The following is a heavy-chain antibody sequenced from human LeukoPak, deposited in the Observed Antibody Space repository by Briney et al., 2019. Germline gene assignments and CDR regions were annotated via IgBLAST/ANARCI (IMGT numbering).Heavy chain of an antibody. CDR3: ATIKRGNIFGYFDF. J-gene: IGHJ4*02. CDR2: VSGSEDNK. Sequence: GGSLRLSCAASGFTFSDYYMTWIRQAPGQGLEWISYVSGSEDNKYYADSVKGRFAISRDNAEKSLFLQMSNLRAEDTAVYYCATIKRGNIFGYFDFWGQGILVTVSP. D-gene: IGHD5-18*01. V-gene: IGHV3-11*01. CDR1: GFTFSDYY.